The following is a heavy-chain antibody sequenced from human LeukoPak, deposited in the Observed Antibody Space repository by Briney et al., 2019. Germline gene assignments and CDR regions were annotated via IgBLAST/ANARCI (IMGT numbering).Heavy chain of an antibody. CDR3: ARVFYYGSGSYRAFDI. CDR2: ISAYNGNT. J-gene: IGHJ3*02. Sequence: ASVKVSCKASGYTFTSYGISWVRQAPGQGLEWMGWISAYNGNTNYAQKLQGRVTMTTDTSTSTAYMELRSLRSDDTAVNYCARVFYYGSGSYRAFDIWGQGTMVTVSS. V-gene: IGHV1-18*01. CDR1: GYTFTSYG. D-gene: IGHD3-10*01.